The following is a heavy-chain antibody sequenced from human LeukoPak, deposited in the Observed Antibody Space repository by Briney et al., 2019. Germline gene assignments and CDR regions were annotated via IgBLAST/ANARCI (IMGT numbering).Heavy chain of an antibody. CDR2: INHSGST. Sequence: SETLSLTCAVYGGSFSGYYWSWIRQPPGKGLEWIGEINHSGSTNYNPSLKSRVTISVDTSKNQFSLKLSSVTAADTAVYYCARQDGCSTSCYRLPLSPPSSFDYWGQGTLVTVSS. J-gene: IGHJ4*02. V-gene: IGHV4-34*01. CDR3: ARQDGCSTSCYRLPLSPPSSFDY. CDR1: GGSFSGYY. D-gene: IGHD2-2*02.